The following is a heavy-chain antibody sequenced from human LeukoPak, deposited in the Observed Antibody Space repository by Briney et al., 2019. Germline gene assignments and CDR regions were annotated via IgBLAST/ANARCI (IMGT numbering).Heavy chain of an antibody. CDR3: ARDMAGTGAFDI. CDR1: GFTFSSYA. Sequence: PGGSLRLSCAASGFTFSSYAMHWVRQAPGKGLEWVAVISYDGSNKYYADSVKGRFTISRDNSKNTLYLQMNSLRAEDTAVYYCARDMAGTGAFDIWGQGTMVTVSS. CDR2: ISYDGSNK. V-gene: IGHV3-30-3*01. D-gene: IGHD6-19*01. J-gene: IGHJ3*02.